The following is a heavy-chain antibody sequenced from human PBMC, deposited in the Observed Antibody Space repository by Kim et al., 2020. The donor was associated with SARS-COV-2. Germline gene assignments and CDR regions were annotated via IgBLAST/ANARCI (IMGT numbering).Heavy chain of an antibody. CDR2: IWFDGTND. CDR1: GLTFGDFG. Sequence: GGSLRLSCAASGLTFGDFGMHWVRQAPGKGLEWVAVIWFDGTNDCYADSVKGRFTISRDDSKNTLYLQMNSLRAEDTALYFCATEKSGYAFDYWGQGTLVTVSS. CDR3: ATEKSGYAFDY. D-gene: IGHD3-3*01. V-gene: IGHV3-33*01. J-gene: IGHJ4*02.